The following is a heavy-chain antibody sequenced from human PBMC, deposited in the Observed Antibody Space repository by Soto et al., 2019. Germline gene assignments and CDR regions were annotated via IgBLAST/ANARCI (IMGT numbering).Heavy chain of an antibody. D-gene: IGHD3-10*01. V-gene: IGHV4-59*01. CDR1: GGSISSYC. Sequence: SETLSLTCTVSGGSISSYCWSWIRQPPGKGLEWIGYIYYSGSTNYNPSLKSRVTISVDTSKNQFSLKLSSVTAADTAVYYCARDTIVTGIDYWGQGTLVTVS. J-gene: IGHJ4*02. CDR2: IYYSGST. CDR3: ARDTIVTGIDY.